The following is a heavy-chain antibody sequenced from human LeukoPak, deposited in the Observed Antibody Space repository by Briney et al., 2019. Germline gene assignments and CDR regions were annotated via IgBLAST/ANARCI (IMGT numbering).Heavy chain of an antibody. J-gene: IGHJ4*02. CDR1: DFTVSSTY. V-gene: IGHV3-53*01. CDR3: ARSDGIATAGPFDY. CDR2: IYVGRIT. D-gene: IGHD6-13*01. Sequence: PGGPLRLPCGVSDFTVSSTYMSWVGKSPGKGLEWLSFIYVGRITYYADSVKGRLTISHHKTKNTPHPQMNTLRAEDTAVYYCARSDGIATAGPFDYWGQGTLVSVS.